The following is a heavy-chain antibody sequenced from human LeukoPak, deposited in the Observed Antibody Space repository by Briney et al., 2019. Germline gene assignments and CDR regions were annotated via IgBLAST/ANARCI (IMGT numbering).Heavy chain of an antibody. CDR1: GFSFNYNA. Sequence: GGSLRLSCAASGFSFNYNAMGWVRQAPGKGLEWVSGISGSGGRTFYADAVKGRFTISRDNSKNTLYLHMNNLRDDDTAVYYCAKDIWGGTAMVFDYWGQGTLVTVSS. J-gene: IGHJ4*02. V-gene: IGHV3-23*01. D-gene: IGHD5-18*01. CDR3: AKDIWGGTAMVFDY. CDR2: ISGSGGRT.